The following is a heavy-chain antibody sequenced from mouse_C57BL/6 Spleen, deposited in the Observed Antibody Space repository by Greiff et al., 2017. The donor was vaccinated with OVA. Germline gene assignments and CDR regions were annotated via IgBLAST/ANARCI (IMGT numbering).Heavy chain of an antibody. Sequence: EVKVVESGGGLVKPGGSLKLSCAASGFTFSDYGMHWVRQAPEKGLEWVAYISSGSSTIYYADTVKGRFTISRDNAKNTLFLQMTSLRSEDTAMYYCATSFHYYGSSYAMDYWGQGTSVTVSS. V-gene: IGHV5-17*01. CDR1: GFTFSDYG. D-gene: IGHD1-1*01. CDR2: ISSGSSTI. CDR3: ATSFHYYGSSYAMDY. J-gene: IGHJ4*01.